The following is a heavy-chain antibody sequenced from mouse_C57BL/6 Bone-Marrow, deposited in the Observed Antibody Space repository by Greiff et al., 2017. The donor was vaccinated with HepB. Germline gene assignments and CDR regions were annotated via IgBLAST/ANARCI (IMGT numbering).Heavy chain of an antibody. V-gene: IGHV5-4*03. CDR1: GFTFSSYA. CDR2: ISDGGSYT. Sequence: EVMLVESGGGLVKPGGSLKLSCAASGFTFSSYAMSWVRQTPEKRLEWVATISDGGSYTYYPDNVKGRFTISRDNAKNNLYLQMSHLKSEDTAMYYCALNYPTWFAYWGQGTLVTVSA. D-gene: IGHD2-1*01. CDR3: ALNYPTWFAY. J-gene: IGHJ3*01.